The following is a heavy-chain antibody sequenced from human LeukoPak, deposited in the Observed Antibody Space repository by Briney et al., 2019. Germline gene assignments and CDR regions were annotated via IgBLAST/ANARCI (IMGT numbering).Heavy chain of an antibody. V-gene: IGHV3-7*01. D-gene: IGHD3-22*01. CDR1: GFTFSSYW. Sequence: GGSLRLSCAASGFTFSSYWMSWVRQAPGKGLEWVANIKQDGSEKYYVDSVKGRFTISRDNAKNSLYLQMNSLRAEDTAVYYCVWYDSSGWSSGGKWGQGTLVTVSS. J-gene: IGHJ4*02. CDR2: IKQDGSEK. CDR3: VWYDSSGWSSGGK.